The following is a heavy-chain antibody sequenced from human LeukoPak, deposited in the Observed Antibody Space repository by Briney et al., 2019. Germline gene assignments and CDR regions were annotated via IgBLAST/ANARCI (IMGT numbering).Heavy chain of an antibody. CDR2: ISSSSSYI. Sequence: GGSLRLSCAASGSTFSSYSMNWVRQAPGKGLEWVSSISSSSSYIYYADSVKGRFTISRDNAKNSLYLQMNSLRAEDTAVYYCARVVVVVAATPTYYYMDVWGKGTTVTVSS. V-gene: IGHV3-21*01. CDR1: GSTFSSYS. D-gene: IGHD2-15*01. J-gene: IGHJ6*03. CDR3: ARVVVVVAATPTYYYMDV.